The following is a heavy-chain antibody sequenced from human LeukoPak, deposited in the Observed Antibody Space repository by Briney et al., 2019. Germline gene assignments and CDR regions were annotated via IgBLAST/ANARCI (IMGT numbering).Heavy chain of an antibody. CDR1: GYTFTSYG. D-gene: IGHD6-19*01. Sequence: ASVKVSCKASGYTFTSYGISWVRQAPGQGLEWMGWISAYNGNTSYAQKLQGRVTMTTDTSTSTAYMELRSLRSDDTAVYYCARDTSSGWYKEDGQFDYWGQGTLVTVSS. CDR2: ISAYNGNT. J-gene: IGHJ4*02. CDR3: ARDTSSGWYKEDGQFDY. V-gene: IGHV1-18*01.